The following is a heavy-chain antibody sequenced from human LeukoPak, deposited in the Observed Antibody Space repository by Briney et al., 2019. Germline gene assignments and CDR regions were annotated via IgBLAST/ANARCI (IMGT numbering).Heavy chain of an antibody. J-gene: IGHJ3*02. V-gene: IGHV1-69*13. D-gene: IGHD4-23*01. CDR3: ARVLGEIAVTAFYLHYDFDI. CDR1: GGTFSTSA. CDR2: IIPFFVTP. Sequence: ASVKVSCKASGGTFSTSAISWVRQAPGQGLEWMGGIIPFFVTPNYAQKFQGRVTITADESTSTAYMELSSLRSEDTAMYYCARVLGEIAVTAFYLHYDFDIWGQGTMVTVSS.